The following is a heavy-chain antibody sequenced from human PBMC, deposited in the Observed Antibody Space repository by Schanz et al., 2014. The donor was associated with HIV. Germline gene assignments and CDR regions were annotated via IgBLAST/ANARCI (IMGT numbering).Heavy chain of an antibody. J-gene: IGHJ4*02. Sequence: QVQLVESGGGVVQPGRSLRISCAASGFTFITYGMYWVRQAPGKGLEWVAVISYDGSNEYYADSVKGRFTISRDNAKNSLYLQMNSLRDEDTAVYYCARGATTYSSGYYYPDYWGQGTLVTVSS. V-gene: IGHV3-33*07. CDR3: ARGATTYSSGYYYPDY. CDR1: GFTFITYG. D-gene: IGHD3-22*01. CDR2: ISYDGSNE.